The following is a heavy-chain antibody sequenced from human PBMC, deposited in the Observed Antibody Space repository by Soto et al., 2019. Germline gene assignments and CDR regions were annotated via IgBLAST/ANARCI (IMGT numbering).Heavy chain of an antibody. V-gene: IGHV1-69*01. J-gene: IGHJ6*02. CDR2: IIPIFGTA. CDR3: ARDHCSSTSCYKMDV. Sequence: QVQLVQSGAEVKKPGSSVKVSCKAYGDTFRSDAISWVRQAPGQGLEWMGGIIPIFGTANYAQKFQGRVTITADESTSTAYMELSSLRSEDTAVYYCARDHCSSTSCYKMDVWGQGTTVTASS. D-gene: IGHD2-2*02. CDR1: GDTFRSDA.